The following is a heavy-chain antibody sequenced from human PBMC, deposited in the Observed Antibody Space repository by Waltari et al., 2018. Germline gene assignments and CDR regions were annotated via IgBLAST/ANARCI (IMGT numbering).Heavy chain of an antibody. V-gene: IGHV4-34*01. D-gene: IGHD3-9*01. J-gene: IGHJ4*02. Sequence: VQLQQWGAGLLKPSETLSLTCAVYGGSLSGYWWTWIRQSPGKGLEWIGEIGHSGGPHYHSSLRSRLTLSLDTSKNQVSLQLTSVTAADTAVYYCARNGPYFDVDYWGQGTLVTVS. CDR2: IGHSGGP. CDR3: ARNGPYFDVDY. CDR1: GGSLSGYW.